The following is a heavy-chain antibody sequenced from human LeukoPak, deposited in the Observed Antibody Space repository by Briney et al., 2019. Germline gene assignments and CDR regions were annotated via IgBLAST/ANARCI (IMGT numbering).Heavy chain of an antibody. J-gene: IGHJ4*02. CDR3: ASQTELYGSGSYPLDY. CDR2: IIPIFGTA. CDR1: GGTFSSYA. Sequence: SVKVSCKASGGTFSSYAISWVRQAPGQGLEWMGGIIPIFGTANYAQKFQGRVTITTDESTSTAYMELSSLRSEDTAVYYCASQTELYGSGSYPLDYWGQGTLVTVSS. V-gene: IGHV1-69*05. D-gene: IGHD3-10*01.